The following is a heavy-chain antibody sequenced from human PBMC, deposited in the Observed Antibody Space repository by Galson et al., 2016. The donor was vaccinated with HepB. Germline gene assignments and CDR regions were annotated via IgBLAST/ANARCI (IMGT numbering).Heavy chain of an antibody. CDR2: IKPDGSEK. CDR3: ARRSCTAVACYSASYRCFDS. V-gene: IGHV3-7*01. D-gene: IGHD2-15*01. Sequence: LRLSCADSTFTFSNYWMTWVRQAPGKGLEWVANIKPDGSEKYYVDSVKGRFTISRDNAKKSLYLQMNSLRAEDTAVYYCARRSCTAVACYSASYRCFDSWGQGTLVTVSS. J-gene: IGHJ4*02. CDR1: TFTFSNYW.